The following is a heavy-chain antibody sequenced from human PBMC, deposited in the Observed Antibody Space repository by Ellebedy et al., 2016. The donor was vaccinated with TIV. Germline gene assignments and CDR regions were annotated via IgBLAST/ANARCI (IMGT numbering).Heavy chain of an antibody. J-gene: IGHJ4*02. D-gene: IGHD6-19*01. CDR2: IKQDGSEI. CDR3: ARAIEGAEAH. V-gene: IGHV3-7*01. CDR1: GFIFGIYS. Sequence: PGGSLRLSCAASGFIFGIYSMTWVRQAPGKGLEWVANIKQDGSEIYYVDSVKGRFTISRDNAKNSLYLQMNSLRAEDTAVYYCARAIEGAEAHWGQGTLVTVSS.